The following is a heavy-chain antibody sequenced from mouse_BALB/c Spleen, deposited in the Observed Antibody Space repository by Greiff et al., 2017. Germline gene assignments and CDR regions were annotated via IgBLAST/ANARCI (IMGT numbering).Heavy chain of an antibody. Sequence: EVQLVESGPSLVKPSQTLSLTCSVTGDSITSGYWNWIRKFPGNKLEYMGYISYSGSTYYNPSLKSRISITRDTSKNQYYLQLNSVTTEDTATYYCARYDGYSYWYFDVWGAGTTVTVSS. CDR3: ARYDGYSYWYFDV. CDR2: ISYSGST. D-gene: IGHD2-3*01. CDR1: GDSITSGY. J-gene: IGHJ1*01. V-gene: IGHV3-8*02.